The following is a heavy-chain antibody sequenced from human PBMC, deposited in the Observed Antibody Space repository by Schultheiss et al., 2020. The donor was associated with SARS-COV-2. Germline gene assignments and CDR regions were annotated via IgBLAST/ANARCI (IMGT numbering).Heavy chain of an antibody. CDR3: ARDPRRGMDV. CDR2: ISHSGYI. CDR1: GGSISSYY. Sequence: SQTLSLTCTVSGGSISSYYWSWIRQPPGKGLEWIGYISHSGYINYNPSLKSRVTISANTSKNQFSLKLTSVTAADTAVYYCARDPRRGMDVWGQGTTVTVSS. J-gene: IGHJ6*02. V-gene: IGHV4-59*12.